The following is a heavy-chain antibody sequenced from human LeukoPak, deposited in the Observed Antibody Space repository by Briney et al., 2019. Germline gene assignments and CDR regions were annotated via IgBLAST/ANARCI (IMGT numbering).Heavy chain of an antibody. D-gene: IGHD6-13*01. CDR2: IYYSGST. CDR3: ARKADSSSWPD. J-gene: IGHJ4*02. V-gene: IGHV4-38-2*02. CDR1: GYSIISNYY. Sequence: PSETLSLTCTVSGYSIISNYYWGWIRQPPGKGLEWIGSIYYSGSTYYNPSLKSRVTISVDTSKNQFSLKLSSVTAADTAVYYCARKADSSSWPDWGQGTLVTVSS.